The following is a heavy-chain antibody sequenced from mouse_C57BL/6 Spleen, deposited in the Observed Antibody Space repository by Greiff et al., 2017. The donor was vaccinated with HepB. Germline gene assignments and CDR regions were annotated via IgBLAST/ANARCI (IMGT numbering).Heavy chain of an antibody. J-gene: IGHJ2*01. CDR2: IYPSDSET. V-gene: IGHV1-61*01. Sequence: QVHVKQPGAELVRPGSSVKLSCKASGYTFTSYWMDWVKQRPGQGLEWIGNIYPSDSETHYNQKFKDKATLTVDTSASTAYMQLSSLTSEDSAVYYCARRGVTGFDYWGQGTTLTVSS. CDR1: GYTFTSYW. CDR3: ARRGVTGFDY. D-gene: IGHD2-2*01.